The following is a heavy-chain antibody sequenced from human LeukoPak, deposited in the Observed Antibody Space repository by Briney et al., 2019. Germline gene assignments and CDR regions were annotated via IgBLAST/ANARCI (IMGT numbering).Heavy chain of an antibody. CDR2: FDAEEGDT. J-gene: IGHJ4*02. CDR1: GYTLSKLS. CDR3: ATSCSSPSCYRD. Sequence: ASVKVSCKVSGYTLSKLSMHWVRQAPGKGLEWMGGFDAEEGDTIYAQKFQGRVTMTEDTSTDTAYMELSSLSSEDTAVYYCATSCSSPSCYRDWGQGTLVTVSS. D-gene: IGHD2-2*01. V-gene: IGHV1-24*01.